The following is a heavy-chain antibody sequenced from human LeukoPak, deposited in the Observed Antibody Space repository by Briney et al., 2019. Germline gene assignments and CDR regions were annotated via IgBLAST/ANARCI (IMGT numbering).Heavy chain of an antibody. J-gene: IGHJ4*02. CDR2: IYYSGST. CDR1: GGSFSGYY. CDR3: ARGTTVVNFDY. D-gene: IGHD4-23*01. V-gene: IGHV4-59*01. Sequence: SETLSLTCAVYGGSFSGYYWSWIRQPPGKGLEWIGYIYYSGSTNYNPSLKSRVTISVDTSKNQFSLKLSSVTAADTAVYYCARGTTVVNFDYWGQGTLVTVSS.